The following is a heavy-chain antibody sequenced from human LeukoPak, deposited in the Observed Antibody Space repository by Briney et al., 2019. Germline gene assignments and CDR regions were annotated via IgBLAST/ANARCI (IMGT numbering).Heavy chain of an antibody. D-gene: IGHD5-24*01. CDR2: ITGSGGST. Sequence: GGSLRLSCAASGFTFSSYVMNWVRQAPGKGLEWVSVITGSGGSTYYADSVKGRFTISRDNSKNTLYLQMDSLRADDTAVYYCAKRQSESTRTPGNYFVFWGQGTLVSVSS. CDR1: GFTFSSYV. V-gene: IGHV3-23*01. J-gene: IGHJ4*02. CDR3: AKRQSESTRTPGNYFVF.